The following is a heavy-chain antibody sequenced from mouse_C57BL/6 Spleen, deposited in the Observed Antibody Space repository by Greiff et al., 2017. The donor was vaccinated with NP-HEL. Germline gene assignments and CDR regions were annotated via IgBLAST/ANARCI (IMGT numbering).Heavy chain of an antibody. J-gene: IGHJ4*01. V-gene: IGHV1-42*01. CDR3: ARFPIYYDYDVRAMDY. CDR1: GYSFTGYY. D-gene: IGHD2-4*01. CDR2: INPSTGGT. Sequence: VQLQQSGPELVKPGASVKISCKASGYSFTGYYMNWVKQSPEKSLEWIGEINPSTGGTTYNQKFKAKATLTVDKSSSTAYMQLKSLTSEDSAVYYCARFPIYYDYDVRAMDYWGQGTSVTVSS.